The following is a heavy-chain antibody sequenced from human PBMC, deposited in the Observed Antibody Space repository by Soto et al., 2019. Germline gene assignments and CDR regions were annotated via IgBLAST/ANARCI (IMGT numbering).Heavy chain of an antibody. Sequence: GGSLRLSCAASGLTFSGHDMNWVRQAQGRGLEWVSSITSRSSYINYADSAKGRLTISRDNARDSLYLQMNSLRAEDTAVYFCARHGTGSIPGYHYGMDVWGQGTTVTVSS. J-gene: IGHJ6*02. D-gene: IGHD1-1*01. CDR1: GLTFSGHD. V-gene: IGHV3-21*01. CDR2: ITSRSSYI. CDR3: ARHGTGSIPGYHYGMDV.